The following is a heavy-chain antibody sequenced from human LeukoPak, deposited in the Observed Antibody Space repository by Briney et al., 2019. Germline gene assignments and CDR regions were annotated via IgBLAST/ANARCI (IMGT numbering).Heavy chain of an antibody. J-gene: IGHJ4*02. CDR1: GGSSSGYY. CDR3: ARGSPIVLMVYAIEALDY. D-gene: IGHD2-8*01. Sequence: PSETLSLTCAVYGGSSSGYYWSWIRQPPGKGLEWIGEINHSGSTNYNPSLKSRVTISVDTSKNQFSLKLSSVTAADTAVYYCARGSPIVLMVYAIEALDYWGQGTLVSVSS. CDR2: INHSGST. V-gene: IGHV4-34*01.